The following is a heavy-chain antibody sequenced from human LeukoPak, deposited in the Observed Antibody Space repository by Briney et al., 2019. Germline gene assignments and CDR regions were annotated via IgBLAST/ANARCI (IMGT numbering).Heavy chain of an antibody. V-gene: IGHV4-38-2*02. CDR3: ANEIQEQITMVRGVRPYYFDY. D-gene: IGHD3-10*01. CDR2: IYHSGST. J-gene: IGHJ4*02. CDR1: GYSISSGYY. Sequence: SETLSLTCTVSGYSISSGYYWGWIRQPPGKGLEWIGSIYHSGSTYYNPSLKSRVTISVDTSKNQFSLKLSSVTAADTAVYYCANEIQEQITMVRGVRPYYFDYWGQGTLVTVSS.